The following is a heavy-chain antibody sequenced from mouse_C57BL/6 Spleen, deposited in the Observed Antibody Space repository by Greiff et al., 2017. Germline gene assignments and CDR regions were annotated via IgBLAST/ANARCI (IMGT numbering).Heavy chain of an antibody. CDR3: TRGITTVVATEYFDV. CDR1: GFTFSSYA. J-gene: IGHJ1*03. D-gene: IGHD1-1*01. V-gene: IGHV5-9-1*02. CDR2: ISSGGDYI. Sequence: VQVVESGEGLVKPGGSLKLSCAASGFTFSSYAMSWVRQTPEKRLEWVAYISSGGDYIYYADTVKGRFTISRDNARNTLYLQMSSLKSEDTAMYYCTRGITTVVATEYFDVWGTGTTVTVSS.